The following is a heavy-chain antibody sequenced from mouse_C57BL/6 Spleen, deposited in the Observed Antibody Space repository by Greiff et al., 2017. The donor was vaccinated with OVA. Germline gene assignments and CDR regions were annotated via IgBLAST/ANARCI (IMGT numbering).Heavy chain of an antibody. CDR1: GFTFSDYG. D-gene: IGHD2-3*01. J-gene: IGHJ3*01. V-gene: IGHV5-17*01. Sequence: DVQLVESGGGLVKPGGSLKLSCAASGFTFSDYGMHWVRQAPEKGLEWVAYISSGSSTIYYADTVKGRFTISRDNAKNTLFLQMTSLRSEDTAMYYCARNDGYYWFAYWGQGTLVTVSA. CDR2: ISSGSSTI. CDR3: ARNDGYYWFAY.